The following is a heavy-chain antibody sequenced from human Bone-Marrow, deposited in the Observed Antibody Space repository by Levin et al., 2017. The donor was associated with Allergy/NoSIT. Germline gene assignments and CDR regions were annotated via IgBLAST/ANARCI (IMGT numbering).Heavy chain of an antibody. J-gene: IGHJ5*02. D-gene: IGHD3-10*01. V-gene: IGHV1-24*01. CDR1: GYTLTKLA. CDR3: ATVDDESFMVRGVFPWFDP. Sequence: GESLKISCKVSGYTLTKLAMHWVRQAPGKGLEWMGGFDPEDGETLYAQKFQGRVTMTEDTSTDTAYMELRSLRSEDTAVYYCATVDDESFMVRGVFPWFDPWGQGTLVTVSS. CDR2: FDPEDGET.